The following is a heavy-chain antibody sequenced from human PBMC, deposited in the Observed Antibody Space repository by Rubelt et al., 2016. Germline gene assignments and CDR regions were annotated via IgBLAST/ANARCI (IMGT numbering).Heavy chain of an antibody. V-gene: IGHV4-34*01. D-gene: IGHD2-15*01. J-gene: IGHJ4*02. CDR3: ARQKRCGGSCYSGKAPFDY. CDR2: IYYSGST. CDR1: GGSFSGYY. Sequence: QVQLQQWGAGLLKPSETLSLTCAVYGGSFSGYYWSWIRQPPGKGLEWIGSIYYSGSTYYNPSLKSRVTNSVATSKNQFSLKLSSVTAADTAVYYCARQKRCGGSCYSGKAPFDYWGQGTLVTVSS.